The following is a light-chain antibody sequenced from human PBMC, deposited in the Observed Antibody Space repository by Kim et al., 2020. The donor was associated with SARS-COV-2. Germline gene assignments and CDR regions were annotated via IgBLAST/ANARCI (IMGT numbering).Light chain of an antibody. CDR3: GTWDSSLSAVV. Sequence: GQKVTISCSGSSSNIGNNYVSWYQQLPGTAPKLLIYDNNKRPSGIPDRFSGSKSGTSATLGITGLQTGDEADYYCGTWDSSLSAVVFGGGTKLTVL. J-gene: IGLJ2*01. V-gene: IGLV1-51*01. CDR2: DNN. CDR1: SSNIGNNY.